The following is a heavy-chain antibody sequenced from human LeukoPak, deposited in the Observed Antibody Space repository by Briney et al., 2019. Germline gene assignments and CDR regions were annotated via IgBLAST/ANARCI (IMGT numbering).Heavy chain of an antibody. CDR1: GFTFSSYG. CDR3: AKPLYGSGSYYYYMDV. V-gene: IGHV3-33*06. J-gene: IGHJ6*03. D-gene: IGHD3-10*01. CDR2: IWYDGSNK. Sequence: GGSLRLSCAASGFTFSSYGKHWVRQAPGKGLEWVAVIWYDGSNKYYADSVKGRFTISRDNSKNPLYLQMNSLRAEDTAVYYCAKPLYGSGSYYYYMDVWGKGTTVTVSS.